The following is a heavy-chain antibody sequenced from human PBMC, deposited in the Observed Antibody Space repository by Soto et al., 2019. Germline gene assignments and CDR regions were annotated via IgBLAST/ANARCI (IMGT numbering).Heavy chain of an antibody. D-gene: IGHD6-19*01. J-gene: IGHJ3*02. V-gene: IGHV4-34*01. CDR2: IKHSGSS. CDR1: AGSFSHYY. Sequence: QVQQQPWGAGLLKPSETLSLTCAVYAGSFSHYYWNWIRQSPGKGLEWIGKIKHSGSSNYNPSLRSRVSISVDMSQNQFSLRLTSVPAADTAVYYCARGGSSDWQVALDIWGQGTMVTVSA. CDR3: ARGGSSDWQVALDI.